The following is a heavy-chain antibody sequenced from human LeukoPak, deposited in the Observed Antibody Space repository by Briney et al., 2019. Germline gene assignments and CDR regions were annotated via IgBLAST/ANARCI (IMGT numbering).Heavy chain of an antibody. V-gene: IGHV3-74*01. CDR3: ARAGYYGSGTYFP. J-gene: IGHJ5*02. Sequence: GGSLRLSCAASGFTFSSYWMHWVRQAPGKGLVWVSRINIDGSSTNYADSVKGRFTISRDNAKNTLYLQMNSLRAEDTAVYYCARAGYYGSGTYFPWGHGTLVTVS. CDR2: INIDGSST. CDR1: GFTFSSYW. D-gene: IGHD3-10*01.